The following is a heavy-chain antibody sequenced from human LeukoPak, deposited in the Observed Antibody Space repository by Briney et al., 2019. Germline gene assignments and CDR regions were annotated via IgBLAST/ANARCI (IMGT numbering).Heavy chain of an antibody. CDR3: ARVEGLWFGEFAHYFDY. Sequence: ASVKVSCKASGYTFTGYYMHWVRQAPGQGLEWMGWINPNSGGTNYAQKFQGRVTMTRDTSISTAYMELSRLRSDGTAVYYCARVEGLWFGEFAHYFDYWGQGTLVTVSS. CDR1: GYTFTGYY. D-gene: IGHD3-10*01. J-gene: IGHJ4*02. V-gene: IGHV1-2*02. CDR2: INPNSGGT.